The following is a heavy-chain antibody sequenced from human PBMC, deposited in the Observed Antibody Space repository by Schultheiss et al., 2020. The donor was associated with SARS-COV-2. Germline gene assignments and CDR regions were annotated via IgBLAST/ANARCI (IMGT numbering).Heavy chain of an antibody. CDR1: GGSFSGYY. CDR3: ARLPGYSSSWYLDY. D-gene: IGHD6-13*01. CDR2: INHSGST. J-gene: IGHJ4*02. V-gene: IGHV4-34*01. Sequence: SETLSLTCAVYGGSFSGYYWSWIRQPPGKGLEWIGEINHSGSTNYNPSLKSRVTISVDTSKNQFSLKLSSVTAADTAVYYCARLPGYSSSWYLDYWGQGTLVTVSS.